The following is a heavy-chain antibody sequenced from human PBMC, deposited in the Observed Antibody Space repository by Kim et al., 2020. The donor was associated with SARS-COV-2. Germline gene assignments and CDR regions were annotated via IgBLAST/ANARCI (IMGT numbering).Heavy chain of an antibody. CDR3: AREEDSTRFRWSYYYGMDV. CDR2: IIPIFGTA. Sequence: SVKVSCKASGGTFSSYAISWVRQAPGQGLEWMGGIIPIFGTANYAQKFQGRVTITADESTSTAYMELSSLRSEDTAVYYCAREEDSTRFRWSYYYGMDVWGQGTTVTVSS. CDR1: GGTFSSYA. V-gene: IGHV1-69*13. J-gene: IGHJ6*02. D-gene: IGHD6-13*01.